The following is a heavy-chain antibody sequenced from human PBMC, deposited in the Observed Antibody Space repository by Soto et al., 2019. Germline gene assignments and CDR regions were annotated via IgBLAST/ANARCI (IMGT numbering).Heavy chain of an antibody. Sequence: QITLKESGPPLVKPTQTLTLTCTFSGFSLSTSGVNVGWIRQPPGKALQWLALIYWNDDKRYSPSLKSRLTITQDTSKNQVVLTMTNMDPVDTATYYCAHSERTGGSFDYWGQGTLVTVSS. D-gene: IGHD1-1*01. V-gene: IGHV2-5*01. CDR2: IYWNDDK. CDR1: GFSLSTSGVN. J-gene: IGHJ4*02. CDR3: AHSERTGGSFDY.